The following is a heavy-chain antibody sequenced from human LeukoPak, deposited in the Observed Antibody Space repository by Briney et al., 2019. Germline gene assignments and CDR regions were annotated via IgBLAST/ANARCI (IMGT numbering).Heavy chain of an antibody. J-gene: IGHJ4*02. CDR2: ISSSSSTI. CDR1: GFTFSSYS. Sequence: GGSLRLSCAASGFTFSSYSMNWVRQAPGKGLEWVSYISSSSSTIYYADSVKGRFTISRDNAKNSLYLQMNSLRDEDTAVYYCARQEGYSDSSGYYAYWGQGALVTVSS. CDR3: ARQEGYSDSSGYYAY. V-gene: IGHV3-48*02. D-gene: IGHD3-22*01.